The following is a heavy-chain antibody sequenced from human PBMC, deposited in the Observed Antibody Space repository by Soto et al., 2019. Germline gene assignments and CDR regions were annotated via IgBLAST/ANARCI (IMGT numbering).Heavy chain of an antibody. D-gene: IGHD3-3*01. CDR2: IYYSGST. J-gene: IGHJ4*02. CDR3: ARGDNRDFWSGYYLFDY. CDR1: GGSISSYY. Sequence: SETLSLTCTVSGGSISSYYWSWIRQPPGKGLEWIGYIYYSGSTNYNPSLKSRVTISVDTSKNQFSLKLSSVTAADTAVYYCARGDNRDFWSGYYLFDYWGQGTLVTVSS. V-gene: IGHV4-59*01.